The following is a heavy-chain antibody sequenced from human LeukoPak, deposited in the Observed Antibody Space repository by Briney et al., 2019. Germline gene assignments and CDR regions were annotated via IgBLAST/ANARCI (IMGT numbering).Heavy chain of an antibody. Sequence: PGGSLRLSCAASGFNFSGSAMHWVRQASGKGLEWVGRIRSKANSYATAYAASVKGRFTISRDDSKNTAYLQMNSLKTEDTAVYYCTRRELPDEYNWFDPWGQGTLVTVSS. CDR3: TRRELPDEYNWFDP. CDR2: IRSKANSYAT. J-gene: IGHJ5*02. V-gene: IGHV3-73*01. D-gene: IGHD1-26*01. CDR1: GFNFSGSA.